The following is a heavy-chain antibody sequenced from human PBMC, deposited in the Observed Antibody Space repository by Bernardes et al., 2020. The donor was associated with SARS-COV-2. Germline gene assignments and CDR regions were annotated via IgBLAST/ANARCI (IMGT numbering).Heavy chain of an antibody. Sequence: SVKVSRQVSVYSLTELPIHLVRQAPGTGLEWMGGFDSEDCQTIYAQKFQGRVTMIEDTSTDTAYMELNSRRSEDTAVYFCAGRITLFGVITGFFDRWGQGTLVTVSS. CDR3: AGRITLFGVITGFFDR. D-gene: IGHD3-3*01. CDR1: VYSLTELP. V-gene: IGHV1-24*01. J-gene: IGHJ4*02. CDR2: FDSEDCQT.